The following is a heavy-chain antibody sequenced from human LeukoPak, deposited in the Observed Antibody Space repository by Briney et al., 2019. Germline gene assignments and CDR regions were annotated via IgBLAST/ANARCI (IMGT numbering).Heavy chain of an antibody. D-gene: IGHD3-3*01. V-gene: IGHV3-23*01. Sequence: GGSLRLSCAASGFTFSSYAMSWVRQAPGKGLEWVSAISGSGGSTYYADSVKGRFTISRNNSKNTLYLQMNSLRAEDTAVYYCASPDPTYYDFWSGYLLIGGYYMDVWGKGTTVAVSS. CDR1: GFTFSSYA. CDR3: ASPDPTYYDFWSGYLLIGGYYMDV. J-gene: IGHJ6*03. CDR2: ISGSGGST.